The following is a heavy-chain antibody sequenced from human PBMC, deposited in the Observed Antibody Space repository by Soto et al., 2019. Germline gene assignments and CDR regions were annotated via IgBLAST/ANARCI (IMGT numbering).Heavy chain of an antibody. D-gene: IGHD3-3*01. CDR3: ARERKFDFWRKGLDG. J-gene: IGHJ6*02. V-gene: IGHV1-8*01. CDR1: GYTFTSYD. CDR2: MDPNSGST. Sequence: SASVKVSCKASGYTFTSYDINWVRQAPGQVLEWLGWMDPNSGSTGYAQNFQGRVTMTRNISINTAHMELSSLRSEDTAVYYCARERKFDFWRKGLDGWGQGTTVTVSS.